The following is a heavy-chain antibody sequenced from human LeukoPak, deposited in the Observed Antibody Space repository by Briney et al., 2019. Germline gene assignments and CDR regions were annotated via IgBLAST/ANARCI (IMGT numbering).Heavy chain of an antibody. Sequence: GGSLRLSCAASGFTFSSYGMHWVRQAPGKGLEWVAFVRYDGSNKYYADSVKGRFTISRDNSKNTLYLQMNSLRAEDTAVYYCAKVTAGTGAQYYYYYMDVWGKGTTVTVSS. CDR2: VRYDGSNK. J-gene: IGHJ6*03. CDR1: GFTFSSYG. V-gene: IGHV3-30*02. CDR3: AKVTAGTGAQYYYYYMDV. D-gene: IGHD6-13*01.